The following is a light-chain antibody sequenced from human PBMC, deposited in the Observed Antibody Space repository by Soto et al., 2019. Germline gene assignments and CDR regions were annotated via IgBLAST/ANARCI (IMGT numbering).Light chain of an antibody. CDR1: GSDVGKYNL. CDR3: CSYALSSTYV. Sequence: QSALTQPASVSGSPGQSITISCTGTGSDVGKYNLVSWYQHHPGKAPKLLISEVNQRPSGVSNHFSGSKSGNTASLTITGLQAEDEADYSCCSYALSSTYVFGTGTKLTVL. CDR2: EVN. J-gene: IGLJ1*01. V-gene: IGLV2-23*02.